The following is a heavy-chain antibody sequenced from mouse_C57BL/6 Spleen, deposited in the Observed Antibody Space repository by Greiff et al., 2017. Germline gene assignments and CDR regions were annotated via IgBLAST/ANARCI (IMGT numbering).Heavy chain of an antibody. CDR1: GYSFTDSN. D-gene: IGHD1-1*01. V-gene: IGHV1-39*01. CDR2: INPNYGTT. CDR3: ARSAITTVDQWYFDV. Sequence: EVHLVESGPELVQPGASVQISCKASGYSFTDSNMNWVKQSNGKSLEWIGVINPNYGTTSSNQKFKGKATLTVDQSSSTAYMQLNSLTSEDSAVYYCARSAITTVDQWYFDVWRTGTTLPAFS. J-gene: IGHJ1*03.